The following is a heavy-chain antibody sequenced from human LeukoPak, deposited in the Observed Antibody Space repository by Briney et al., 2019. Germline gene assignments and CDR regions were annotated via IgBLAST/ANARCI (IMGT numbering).Heavy chain of an antibody. CDR1: GGSISSGENY. Sequence: SETLSLTCTVSGGSISSGENYWSWIRQPPGKGLEWIGYIYHSGITYYNPSLKGRLTISIDTSKNQFSLKRGSVTVADTAVYYCARTDLIGSFDLWGRGTLVTVSS. J-gene: IGHJ2*01. D-gene: IGHD2-8*01. V-gene: IGHV4-30-4*01. CDR2: IYHSGIT. CDR3: ARTDLIGSFDL.